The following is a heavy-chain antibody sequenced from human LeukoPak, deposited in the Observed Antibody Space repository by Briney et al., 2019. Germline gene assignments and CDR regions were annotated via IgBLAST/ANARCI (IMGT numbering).Heavy chain of an antibody. V-gene: IGHV3-30-3*01. CDR1: GFTFSSYA. CDR2: ISYDGSNK. D-gene: IGHD3-22*01. J-gene: IGHJ4*02. CDR3: ARDPPYYYDNSGYSDY. Sequence: GGSLRLSCAASGFTFSSYAMHWVRQAPGKGLEWVAVISYDGSNKYYADSVKGRFTISRDNAKNSLYLQMNSLRAEDTAVYYCARDPPYYYDNSGYSDYWGQGTLVTVSS.